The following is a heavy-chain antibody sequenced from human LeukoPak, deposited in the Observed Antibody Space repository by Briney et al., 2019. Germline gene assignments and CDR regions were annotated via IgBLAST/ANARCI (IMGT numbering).Heavy chain of an antibody. D-gene: IGHD6-19*01. J-gene: IGHJ4*02. CDR2: IRSKGNSYGT. CDR3: TSYSSGWYGGPGY. Sequence: GGSLRLSCAASGFTFSGSAMHWVRQASGKGLEWVGRIRSKGNSYGTAYAASVKGRFTISRDDSKNTAYLQMNSLKTEDTAVYYCTSYSSGWYGGPGYWGQGTLVTVSS. V-gene: IGHV3-73*01. CDR1: GFTFSGSA.